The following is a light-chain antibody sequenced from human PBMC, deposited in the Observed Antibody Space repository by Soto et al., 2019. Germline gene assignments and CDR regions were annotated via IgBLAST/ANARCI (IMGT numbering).Light chain of an antibody. Sequence: DIQMTQSRSSLSASVGDRVIITCRASQSIRKYLNWYQHKPGKVPTLLIYAASSLQSGVPSRFSGSGSGTEFTLTITSLQPEDFATYYCQQSGDTPPWTFGQGTKVDIK. CDR1: QSIRKY. J-gene: IGKJ1*01. CDR2: AAS. V-gene: IGKV1-39*01. CDR3: QQSGDTPPWT.